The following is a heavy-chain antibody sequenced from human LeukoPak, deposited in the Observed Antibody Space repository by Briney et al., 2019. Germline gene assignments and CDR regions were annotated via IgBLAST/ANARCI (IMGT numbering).Heavy chain of an antibody. J-gene: IGHJ5*02. CDR3: AKDKGSVVVPAATNWFDP. CDR1: GFTFSSYG. V-gene: IGHV3-30*18. D-gene: IGHD2-2*01. Sequence: GRSLRLSCAASGFTFSSYGMHWVRQAPGKGLEWVAVISYDGSNKYYADSVKGRFTISRDNSKNTLYLQMNGLRAEDTAVYYCAKDKGSVVVPAATNWFDPWGQGTLVTVSS. CDR2: ISYDGSNK.